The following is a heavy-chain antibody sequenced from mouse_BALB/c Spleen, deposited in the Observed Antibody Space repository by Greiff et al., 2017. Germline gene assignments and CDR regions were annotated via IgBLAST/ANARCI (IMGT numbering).Heavy chain of an antibody. V-gene: IGHV1-39*01. CDR1: GYSFTDYI. CDR2: INPYYGST. Sequence: VQLQQTGPELVKPGASVKISCKASGYSFTDYIMLWVKQSHGKSLEWIGNINPYYGSTSYNLKFKGKATLTVDKSSSTAYMQLNSLTSEDSAVYYCARLSLSGLQGYWGQGTTLTVSS. D-gene: IGHD2-4*01. J-gene: IGHJ2*01. CDR3: ARLSLSGLQGY.